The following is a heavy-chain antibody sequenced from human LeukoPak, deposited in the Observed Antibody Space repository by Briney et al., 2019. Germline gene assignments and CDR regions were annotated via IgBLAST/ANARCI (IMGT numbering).Heavy chain of an antibody. CDR3: AKDSLPYGVNVFDI. V-gene: IGHV3-23*01. CDR2: ISGSVVNT. J-gene: IGHJ3*02. D-gene: IGHD4-17*01. Sequence: GGSLRLSCAASGFTFSNYAMSWVRQAPGKGLEWVSTISGSVVNTYYADSAKGRFTISRDNSKNTLFLQMNSLRAEDTALYYCAKDSLPYGVNVFDIWGQGTMVTVSS. CDR1: GFTFSNYA.